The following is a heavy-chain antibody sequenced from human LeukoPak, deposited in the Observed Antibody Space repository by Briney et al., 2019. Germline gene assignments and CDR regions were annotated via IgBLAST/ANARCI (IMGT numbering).Heavy chain of an antibody. D-gene: IGHD5-18*01. CDR2: IYYSGST. V-gene: IGHV4-59*01. CDR1: GGSISSYY. J-gene: IGHJ4*02. Sequence: SETLSLTCTVSGGSISSYYWSWIRQPPGKGLEWIGYIYYSGSTNYNPSLKSRVTISVDTSKNQFSLKLSSVTAADTAVYYCARGLGPYSYGFLYYFDYWGQGTLVTVSS. CDR3: ARGLGPYSYGFLYYFDY.